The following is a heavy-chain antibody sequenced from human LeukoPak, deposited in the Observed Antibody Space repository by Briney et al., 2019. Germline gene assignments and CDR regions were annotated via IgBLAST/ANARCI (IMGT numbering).Heavy chain of an antibody. J-gene: IGHJ4*02. D-gene: IGHD6-13*01. Sequence: GASVKVSCKASGYTFTSYDINWERQATGQGLEWMGGMNPNSGNAGYAQKFQGRVTITRSTSISTAYMKLSSLRSEDTAVYYCARGLRSHIAAAGKRYYFDYWGQGTLVTVSS. CDR3: ARGLRSHIAAAGKRYYFDY. V-gene: IGHV1-8*03. CDR2: MNPNSGNA. CDR1: GYTFTSYD.